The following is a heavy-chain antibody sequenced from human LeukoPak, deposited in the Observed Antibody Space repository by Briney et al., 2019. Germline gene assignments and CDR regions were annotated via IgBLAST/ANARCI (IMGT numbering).Heavy chain of an antibody. V-gene: IGHV1-2*02. D-gene: IGHD1-14*01. CDR2: INPNTGAT. CDR3: ARVQPGRSYFDY. Sequence: GASVKVSCKASGYTFTSYGISWVRQAPGQGLEWMGWINPNTGATNYAQKFQGRVTMTTDTSISTTYMELSRLTSDDTAVYYCARVQPGRSYFDYWGQGTLVTVSS. CDR1: GYTFTSYG. J-gene: IGHJ4*02.